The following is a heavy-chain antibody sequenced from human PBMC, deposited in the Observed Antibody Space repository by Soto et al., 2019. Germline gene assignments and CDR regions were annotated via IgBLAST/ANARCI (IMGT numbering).Heavy chain of an antibody. CDR2: IYYSGST. D-gene: IGHD4-17*01. CDR1: GGSIISYY. J-gene: IGHJ4*02. Sequence: QVQLQESGPGLVKPSKTLSLTCTVSGGSIISYYWSWIRQPPGKGLEWIGYIYYSGSTNYNPSLKGRVTISVDTSKNQFSLKLSSVTAADTAVYYCARDLRLDYWGQGTLVTVSS. CDR3: ARDLRLDY. V-gene: IGHV4-59*01.